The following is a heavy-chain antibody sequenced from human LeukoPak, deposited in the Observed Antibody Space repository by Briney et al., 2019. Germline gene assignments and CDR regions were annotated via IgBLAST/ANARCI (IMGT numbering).Heavy chain of an antibody. V-gene: IGHV1-2*02. D-gene: IGHD3-22*01. J-gene: IGHJ4*02. CDR3: ARSGYYIYYFDY. Sequence: ASVKVSCKASGYTFTDYYMHWVRQAPGQGLEWMGWISPNSGDTNYAQKFQGRVTMTRDTSISTAYMELSRLRSDDTAVYYCARSGYYIYYFDYWGQGTLVTVSS. CDR2: ISPNSGDT. CDR1: GYTFTDYY.